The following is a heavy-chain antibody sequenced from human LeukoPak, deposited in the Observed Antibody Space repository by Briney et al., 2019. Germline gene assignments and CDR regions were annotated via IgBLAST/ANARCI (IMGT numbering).Heavy chain of an antibody. D-gene: IGHD3-10*01. CDR3: AKGGLWFGNLLVPL. J-gene: IGHJ4*02. Sequence: PGGSLRLSCAASGFTFSSYGMHWVRQAPGKGLEWVAVISYDGSKKYYADSVKGRFTISRDNSKNTLYLQMNSLRVEDTAVHYCAKGGLWFGNLLVPLWGQGTLVTVSS. CDR1: GFTFSSYG. CDR2: ISYDGSKK. V-gene: IGHV3-30*18.